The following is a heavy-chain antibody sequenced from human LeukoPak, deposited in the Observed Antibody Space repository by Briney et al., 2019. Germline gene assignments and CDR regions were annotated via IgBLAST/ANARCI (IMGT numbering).Heavy chain of an antibody. V-gene: IGHV4-34*01. CDR1: GASFSGYY. CDR3: ARGSAAGRMPFDY. CDR2: INHSGST. J-gene: IGHJ4*02. D-gene: IGHD6-13*01. Sequence: SETLSLTCAVYGASFSGYYWSWIRQPPGKGLEWIGEINHSGSTNYNPSLKSRVTISVDTSKNQFSLKLSSVTAADTAVYYCARGSAAGRMPFDYWGQGTLVTVSS.